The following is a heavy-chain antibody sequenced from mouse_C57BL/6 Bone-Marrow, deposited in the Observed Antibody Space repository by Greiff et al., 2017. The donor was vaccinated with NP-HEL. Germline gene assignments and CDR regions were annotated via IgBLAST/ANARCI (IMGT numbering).Heavy chain of an antibody. CDR3: ARVITTVVDAYAMDY. V-gene: IGHV1-64*01. Sequence: QVQLQQPGAELVKPGASVKLSCKASGYTFTSYWMHWVKQRPGQGLEWIGMIHPTSGSTNYNEKFKSKATLTVDKSSSTAYMQLSSLTSEDSAVYDCARVITTVVDAYAMDYWGQGTSVTVSS. J-gene: IGHJ4*01. CDR1: GYTFTSYW. CDR2: IHPTSGST. D-gene: IGHD1-1*01.